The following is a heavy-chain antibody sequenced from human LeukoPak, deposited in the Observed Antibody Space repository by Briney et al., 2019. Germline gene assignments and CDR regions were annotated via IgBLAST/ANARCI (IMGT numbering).Heavy chain of an antibody. CDR1: GGSISSSSYY. Sequence: SETLSLTCTVSGGSISSSSYYWGWIRQPPGKGLEWIGSIYYSGSTYYNPSLKSRVTISVDTSKNQFSLKLSSVTAADTAVYYCARVRAPAGDYVWGSYRSFNYFDYWGQGTLVTVSS. D-gene: IGHD3-16*02. CDR2: IYYSGST. V-gene: IGHV4-39*07. CDR3: ARVRAPAGDYVWGSYRSFNYFDY. J-gene: IGHJ4*02.